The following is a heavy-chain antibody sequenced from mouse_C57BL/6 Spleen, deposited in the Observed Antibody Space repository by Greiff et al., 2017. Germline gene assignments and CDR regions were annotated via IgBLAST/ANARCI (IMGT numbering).Heavy chain of an antibody. D-gene: IGHD2-4*01. J-gene: IGHJ4*01. CDR2: ISSGSSTI. CDR1: GFTFSDYG. Sequence: EVKLVESGGGLVKPGGSLKLSCAASGFTFSDYGMHWVRQAPEKGLEWVAYISSGSSTIYYADPVKGRFTISRDNAKNTLFLQMTSLRSEDTAMXYCAVIYYDYPYYAMDYWGQGTSVTVSS. CDR3: AVIYYDYPYYAMDY. V-gene: IGHV5-17*01.